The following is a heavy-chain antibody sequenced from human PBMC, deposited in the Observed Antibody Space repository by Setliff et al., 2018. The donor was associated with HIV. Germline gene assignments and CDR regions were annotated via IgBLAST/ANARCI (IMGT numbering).Heavy chain of an antibody. CDR3: ARWHPPYGFWEEDY. J-gene: IGHJ4*02. D-gene: IGHD3-10*01. CDR1: GGPITTSTFY. Sequence: SETLSLTCTVSGGPITTSTFYWGWIRQPPGKGLEWIGSIYYSGSTYYNPSLKSRVTISVDGSKNQFSLKLKSVTAADTAVYYCARWHPPYGFWEEDYWGQGILVTVSS. V-gene: IGHV4-39*01. CDR2: IYYSGST.